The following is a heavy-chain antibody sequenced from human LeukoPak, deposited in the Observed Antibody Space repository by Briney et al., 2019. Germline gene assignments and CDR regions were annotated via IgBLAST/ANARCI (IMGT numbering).Heavy chain of an antibody. CDR2: IWYDGNNK. Sequence: GRSLRLSCAASGFTFSSYGMHWVRQAPGKGLEWVAVIWYDGNNKYYADSVKGRFTISRDNSKNTLYLQMNSLRAEDTALYYCAKDLIAVGDGYYFDYWGQGTLVTVSS. V-gene: IGHV3-33*03. J-gene: IGHJ4*02. CDR3: AKDLIAVGDGYYFDY. D-gene: IGHD6-19*01. CDR1: GFTFSSYG.